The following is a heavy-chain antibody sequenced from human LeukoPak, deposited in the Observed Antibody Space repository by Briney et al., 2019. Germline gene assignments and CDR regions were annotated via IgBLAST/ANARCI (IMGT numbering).Heavy chain of an antibody. J-gene: IGHJ6*03. D-gene: IGHD2-15*01. V-gene: IGHV1-46*01. CDR2: INPSGGST. CDR3: ARVSFVGYHPMVDYYYMDV. CDR1: GYTFTSYY. Sequence: ASVKVSCKASGYTFTSYYMHWVRQAPGQGLEWMGIINPSGGSTSYAQKFQGRVTMTRDMSTSTVYMELSSLRSEDTAVYYCARVSFVGYHPMVDYYYMDVWGKGTTVTISS.